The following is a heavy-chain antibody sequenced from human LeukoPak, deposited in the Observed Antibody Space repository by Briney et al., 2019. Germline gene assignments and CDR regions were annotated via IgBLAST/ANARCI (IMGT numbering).Heavy chain of an antibody. CDR3: ARGSTIAALEY. Sequence: SETLSLTCTVSGGSISSGSYYWSWIRQPAGKGLEWIGRMSTSGTTDYNPSLESRVTITLDTSKNQFSLRLSSLTAADTAVYYCARGSTIAALEYWGQGTLVTVSS. V-gene: IGHV4-61*02. CDR1: GGSISSGSYY. J-gene: IGHJ4*02. D-gene: IGHD6-13*01. CDR2: MSTSGTT.